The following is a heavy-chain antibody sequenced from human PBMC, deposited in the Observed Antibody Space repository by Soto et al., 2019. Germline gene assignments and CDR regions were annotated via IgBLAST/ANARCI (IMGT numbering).Heavy chain of an antibody. V-gene: IGHV3-30*18. CDR1: GFTFSSYG. CDR2: ISYDGSNK. D-gene: IGHD4-4*01. J-gene: IGHJ4*02. Sequence: GGSLRLSCAASGFTFSSYGMHWVRQAPGKGLEWVAVISYDGSNKYYADSVKGRFTISRDNSKNTLYLQMNSLRAEDTAVYYCAKGYSNNFDYWGQGTLVTVSS. CDR3: AKGYSNNFDY.